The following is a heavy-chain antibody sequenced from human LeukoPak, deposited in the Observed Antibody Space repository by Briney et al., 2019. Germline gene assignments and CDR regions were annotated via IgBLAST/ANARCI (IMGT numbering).Heavy chain of an antibody. Sequence: GGSLRLSCAASGFTFSSYAMSWVRQAPGKGLEWVSAISGSGGSTYYADSVKGRFTISRDNSKNTLYLQMNSLRAEDTAVYYCARDLQYYYDSSGYYPSYYYYYGMDVWGQGTTVTVSS. V-gene: IGHV3-23*01. CDR2: ISGSGGST. D-gene: IGHD3-22*01. CDR3: ARDLQYYYDSSGYYPSYYYYYGMDV. CDR1: GFTFSSYA. J-gene: IGHJ6*02.